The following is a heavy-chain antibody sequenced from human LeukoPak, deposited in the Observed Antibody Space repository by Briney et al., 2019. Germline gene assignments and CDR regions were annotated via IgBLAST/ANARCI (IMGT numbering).Heavy chain of an antibody. CDR2: INPNSGGT. CDR1: GYTFTGYY. CDR3: ARTLLEDYYDSSGYYPDY. V-gene: IGHV1-2*02. D-gene: IGHD3-22*01. Sequence: ASVKVSCKASGYTFTGYYMHWVRQAPGQGLERMGWINPNSGGTNYAQKFQGRVTMTRDTSISTAYMELSRLRSDDTAVYYCARTLLEDYYDSSGYYPDYWGQGTLVTVSS. J-gene: IGHJ4*02.